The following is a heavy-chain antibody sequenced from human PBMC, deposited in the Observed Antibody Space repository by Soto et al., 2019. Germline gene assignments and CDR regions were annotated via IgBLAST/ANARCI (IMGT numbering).Heavy chain of an antibody. CDR2: ISGGFGST. CDR3: VGGDGDDAFDI. D-gene: IGHD3-10*01. Sequence: GGSLRLSCAASGFTFSSYAMIWVRQAPVKGLEWVSAISGGFGSTYYADSVKGRFTISRDNSKNTLYLQMNSLRAEDTAVYYCVGGDGDDAFDIWGQGTMVTVSS. CDR1: GFTFSSYA. J-gene: IGHJ3*02. V-gene: IGHV3-23*01.